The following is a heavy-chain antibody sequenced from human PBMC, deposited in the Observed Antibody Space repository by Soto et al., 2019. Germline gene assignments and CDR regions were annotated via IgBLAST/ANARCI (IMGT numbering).Heavy chain of an antibody. CDR3: ARVPHHYDSSGYYYFDY. J-gene: IGHJ4*02. CDR2: ISTYNGDT. D-gene: IGHD3-22*01. V-gene: IGHV1-18*01. Sequence: GASVKVSCKASGYTFARSGISWVRQAPGQRLEWMGWISTYNGDTNYAQTFQGRVTITRDTSASTAYMELSSLRSEDTAVYYCARVPHHYDSSGYYYFDYWGQGTLVTVSS. CDR1: GYTFARSG.